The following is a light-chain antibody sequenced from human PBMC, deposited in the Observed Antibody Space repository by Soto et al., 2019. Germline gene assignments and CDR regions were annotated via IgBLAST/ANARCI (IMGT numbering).Light chain of an antibody. CDR1: SSNIGAGYG. J-gene: IGLJ1*01. V-gene: IGLV1-40*01. CDR2: GNN. Sequence: QSVLTQPPSVSGAPGQRVTISCTGSSSNIGAGYGVNWYQHLPGTAPKLLIYGNNNRPSGVPDRFSASKSGPSASLAITGLQADDGADYYCQSYDSSLSAPYVFGTGTKVTVL. CDR3: QSYDSSLSAPYV.